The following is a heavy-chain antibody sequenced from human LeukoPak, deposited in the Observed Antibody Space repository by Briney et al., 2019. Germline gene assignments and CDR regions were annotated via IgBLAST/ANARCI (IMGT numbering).Heavy chain of an antibody. CDR2: IYYSGST. CDR1: GGSISSYY. CDR3: ASRVLGTYYYGMDV. V-gene: IGHV4-59*01. Sequence: SETLSLTCTVSGGSISSYYWSWIRQPPGKGLEWIGYIYYSGSTDYNPSLKSRVTISVDTSKNQFSLKLSSVTAADTAVYYCASRVLGTYYYGMDVWGQGTTVTVFS. D-gene: IGHD2-8*01. J-gene: IGHJ6*02.